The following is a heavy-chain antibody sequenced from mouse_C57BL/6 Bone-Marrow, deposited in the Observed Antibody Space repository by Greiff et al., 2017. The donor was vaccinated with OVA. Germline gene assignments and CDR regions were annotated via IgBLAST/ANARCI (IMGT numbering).Heavy chain of an antibody. CDR2: ISSGGDYI. CDR3: ARRPIYDGYYDYFDY. V-gene: IGHV5S21*01. J-gene: IGHJ2*01. Sequence: EVKLVESGEGLVKPGGSLKLSCAASGFTFSSYAMSWVSQTPEKRLEWVAYISSGGDYIYYADTVKGRFTISRDNAKNTLYLQMSSLKSEDTAMYYCARRPIYDGYYDYFDYWGQGTTLTVSS. CDR1: GFTFSSYA. D-gene: IGHD2-3*01.